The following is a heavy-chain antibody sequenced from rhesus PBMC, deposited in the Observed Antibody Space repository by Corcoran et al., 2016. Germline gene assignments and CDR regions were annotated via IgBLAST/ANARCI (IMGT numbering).Heavy chain of an antibody. D-gene: IGHD6-31*01. CDR2: INGNSGST. J-gene: IGHJ4*01. V-gene: IGHV4-80*01. Sequence: QVQLQESGPGLVKPSETLSLTCAVSGASIRSYWWSWIRQPPGKGLEWIGEINGNSGSTYYNPSLQSRVTISKDASKNQFSLKLSSVTAADTAVYYCARDLASSGSDYWGQGVLVTVSS. CDR1: GASIRSYW. CDR3: ARDLASSGSDY.